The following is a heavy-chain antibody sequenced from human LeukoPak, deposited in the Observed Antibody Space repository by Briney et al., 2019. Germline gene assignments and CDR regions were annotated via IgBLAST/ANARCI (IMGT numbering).Heavy chain of an antibody. CDR3: ARASNDYGDYYYFDY. CDR1: GYTFTSYG. CDR2: MSAYNGNT. J-gene: IGHJ4*02. V-gene: IGHV1-18*01. D-gene: IGHD4-17*01. Sequence: ASVKVSCKASGYTFTSYGISWVRQAPGQGLGWRGWMSAYNGNTNYAQKLQSRVTMTEDTSTSTAYMELKSLRSDDKAVYYCARASNDYGDYYYFDYWGQGTLVTVSS.